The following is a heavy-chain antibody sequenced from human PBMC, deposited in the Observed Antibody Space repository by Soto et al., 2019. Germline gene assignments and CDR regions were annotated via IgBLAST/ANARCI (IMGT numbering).Heavy chain of an antibody. Sequence: EVQLLESGGALVQPGGSLRLSCAASRLTFSRYAMSWVRQAPGKGLEWVSGISGRGDSTYYADSVKGRFTISRDNSNNTLFLQMNNLRAEDTAVYYCAKAFYREEDGYNSFDYWGQGTLVTVSS. V-gene: IGHV3-23*01. D-gene: IGHD5-12*01. J-gene: IGHJ4*02. CDR2: ISGRGDST. CDR1: RLTFSRYA. CDR3: AKAFYREEDGYNSFDY.